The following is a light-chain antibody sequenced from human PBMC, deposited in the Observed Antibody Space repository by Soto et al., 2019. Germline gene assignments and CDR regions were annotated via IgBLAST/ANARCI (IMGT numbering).Light chain of an antibody. V-gene: IGLV2-11*01. Sequence: ALTQPRSVSGSPGQSVTISCTGTSSDVGGYNYVSWYQQHPGKAPKLMIYDVSKRPSGVPDRFSGSKSGNTASLTISGLQAEDEADYYCCSYVGSSHALGTGTKVT. CDR3: CSYVGSSHA. CDR1: SSDVGGYNY. CDR2: DVS. J-gene: IGLJ1*01.